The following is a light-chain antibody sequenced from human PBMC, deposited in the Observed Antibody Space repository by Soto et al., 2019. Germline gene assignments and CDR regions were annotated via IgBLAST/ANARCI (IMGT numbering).Light chain of an antibody. V-gene: IGKV2-28*01. J-gene: IGKJ1*01. CDR3: MQALQTPWT. Sequence: DIVMTQSPLSLPVTPGEPASISCRSSQSLLHSDGYNYLDWYLQKPGQSPQLLICLGSNRASGVPDRFSGRGTGTDFTLTISRVEAEDFGVYFCMQALQTPWTFGQGTQVDVK. CDR2: LGS. CDR1: QSLLHSDGYNY.